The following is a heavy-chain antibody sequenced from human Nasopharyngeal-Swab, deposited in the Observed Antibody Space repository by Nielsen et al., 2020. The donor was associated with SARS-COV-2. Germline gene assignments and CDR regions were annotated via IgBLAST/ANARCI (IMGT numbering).Heavy chain of an antibody. CDR1: GYSFTSYG. Sequence: GESLKISCKGSGYSFTSYGISWVRQAPGQGLEWMGWISAYNGNTNYAQKLQGRVTMTTDTSTSTAYMELRSLRSDDTAVYYCAREPYYYYDSSGYYHTFGMDVWGQGTTVTVSS. J-gene: IGHJ6*02. D-gene: IGHD3-22*01. CDR3: AREPYYYYDSSGYYHTFGMDV. V-gene: IGHV1-18*01. CDR2: ISAYNGNT.